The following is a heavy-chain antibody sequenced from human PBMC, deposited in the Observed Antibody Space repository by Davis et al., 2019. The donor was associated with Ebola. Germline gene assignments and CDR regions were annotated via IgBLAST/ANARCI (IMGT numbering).Heavy chain of an antibody. Sequence: ASVKVSCKASGYTFTGYYMHWVRQAPGQGLEWLGWINPNSGGTNYAQKFQGWVTMTRDTSISTAYMELSRLRSDDTAVYYCARDKPYSSSAYYYYYGMDVWGQGTTVTVSS. D-gene: IGHD6-6*01. CDR1: GYTFTGYY. CDR2: INPNSGGT. CDR3: ARDKPYSSSAYYYYYGMDV. V-gene: IGHV1-2*04. J-gene: IGHJ6*02.